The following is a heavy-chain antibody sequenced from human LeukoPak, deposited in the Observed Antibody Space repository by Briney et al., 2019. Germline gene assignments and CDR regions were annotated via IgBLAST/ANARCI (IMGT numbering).Heavy chain of an antibody. CDR2: INPNSGGT. J-gene: IGHJ6*03. CDR3: ARDRRRANYYYYYMDV. CDR1: GYTFTGYY. V-gene: IGHV1-2*02. Sequence: ASVKVSCKASGYTFTGYYMHWERQAPGQGLEWMGWINPNSGGTNSAQKFQGRVTMTRDTSISTAYMELSRLRSDDTAVYYCARDRRRANYYYYYMDVWGKGTTVTVSS.